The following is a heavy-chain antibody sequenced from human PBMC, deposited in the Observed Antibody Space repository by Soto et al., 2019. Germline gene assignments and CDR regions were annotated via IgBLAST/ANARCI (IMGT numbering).Heavy chain of an antibody. J-gene: IGHJ4*02. CDR1: GGSFSGYN. CDR2: INHSGST. V-gene: IGHV4-34*01. D-gene: IGHD3-9*01. Sequence: PSETLSLTCAVYGGSFSGYNWSWIRQPPGKGLEWIGEINHSGSTNYNPSLKGRVSISVDTSKNQFSLKLRSVTAADTAVYYCARVGYDILTGYHDYWDQGTLVTVSS. CDR3: ARVGYDILTGYHDY.